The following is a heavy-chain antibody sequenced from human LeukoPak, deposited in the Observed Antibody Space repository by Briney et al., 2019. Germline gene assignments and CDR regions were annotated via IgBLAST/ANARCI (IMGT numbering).Heavy chain of an antibody. Sequence: ASVKVSCKASGYTFTSYYMHWVRQAPGQGLEWMGWMNPNSGNTGYAQKFQGRVTMTRNTSISTAYMELSSLRSEDTAVYYCASTGVVISFDAFDIWGQGTMVTVSS. J-gene: IGHJ3*02. CDR3: ASTGVVISFDAFDI. V-gene: IGHV1-8*02. D-gene: IGHD3-3*01. CDR1: GYTFTSYY. CDR2: MNPNSGNT.